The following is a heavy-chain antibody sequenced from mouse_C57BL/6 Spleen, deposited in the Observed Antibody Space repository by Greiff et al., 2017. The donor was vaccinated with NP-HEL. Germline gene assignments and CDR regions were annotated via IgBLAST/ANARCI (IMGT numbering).Heavy chain of an antibody. Sequence: QVQLKQSGAELARPGASVKLSCKASGYTFTSYGISWVKQRTGQGLEWIGEIYPRSGNTYYNDKFKGKATLTADKSSSTAYMELRSLTSEDSAVYFCARTITTVVGIYYDYDYWGQGTTLTVSS. CDR2: IYPRSGNT. D-gene: IGHD1-1*01. CDR1: GYTFTSYG. J-gene: IGHJ2*01. V-gene: IGHV1-81*01. CDR3: ARTITTVVGIYYDYDY.